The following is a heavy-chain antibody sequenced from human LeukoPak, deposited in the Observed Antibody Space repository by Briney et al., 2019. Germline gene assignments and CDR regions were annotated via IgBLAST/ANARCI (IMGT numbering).Heavy chain of an antibody. CDR3: ARKGEHYYDSGKVWPAWFDS. D-gene: IGHD3-10*01. V-gene: IGHV4-59*01. J-gene: IGHJ5*01. CDR2: IYYSGTI. CDR1: GGSISRYY. Sequence: EASETLSLTCTVSGGSISRYYWSWIRQPPGKGLEWIGYIYYSGTINYNPSLESRVTISVDMSKNQFSLQLTSVTAADTAVYYCARKGEHYYDSGKVWPAWFDSWGQGTPVTVSS.